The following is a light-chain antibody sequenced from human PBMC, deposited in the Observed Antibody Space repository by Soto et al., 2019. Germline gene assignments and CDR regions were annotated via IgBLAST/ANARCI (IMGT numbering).Light chain of an antibody. CDR1: QSVSSSY. CDR3: QHYGSSPPT. J-gene: IGKJ1*01. Sequence: EIVLTQSPGTLSLSPGERATLSCRASQSVSSSYVAWYQQKPGQAPRLLIYEASIRAIVIPDRFSGSGSGTDFTLTISRLEPEDFAVYHCQHYGSSPPTFGQGSKVEIK. V-gene: IGKV3-20*01. CDR2: EAS.